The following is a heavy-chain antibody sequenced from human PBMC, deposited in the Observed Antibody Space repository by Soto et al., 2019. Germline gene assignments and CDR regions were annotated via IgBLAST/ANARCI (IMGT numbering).Heavy chain of an antibody. CDR1: GFTFSNYA. J-gene: IGHJ6*04. Sequence: PGGSLRLSCAASGFTFSNYAMTWVRQGPGKGLEWVSVISGSGGNTYYADSVKGRFTISRDNSKNTLYLQMNSLRAEDTAVYYCAKDSTYYYDSSGYYWADGGMDVWGKGTTVTVSS. D-gene: IGHD3-22*01. CDR3: AKDSTYYYDSSGYYWADGGMDV. V-gene: IGHV3-23*01. CDR2: ISGSGGNT.